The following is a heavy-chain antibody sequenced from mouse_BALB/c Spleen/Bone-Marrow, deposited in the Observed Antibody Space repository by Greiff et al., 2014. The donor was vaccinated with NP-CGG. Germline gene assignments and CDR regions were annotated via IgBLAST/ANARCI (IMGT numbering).Heavy chain of an antibody. J-gene: IGHJ2*01. CDR1: GFTFTDYY. CDR3: ARDKGRVFFDY. CDR2: IRNKANGYAT. V-gene: IGHV7-3*02. Sequence: DVKLVESGGGLVQPGGSLRLSCATSGFTFTDYYMNWVRQPPGKALEWLGFIRNKANGYATEYSASVKSRFTISRDNSQNIFYLQMNTLRADDSATYYCARDKGRVFFDYWGQGTTLTVSS.